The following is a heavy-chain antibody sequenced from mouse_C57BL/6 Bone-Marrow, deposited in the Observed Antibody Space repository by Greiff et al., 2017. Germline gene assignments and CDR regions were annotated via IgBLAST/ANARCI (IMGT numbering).Heavy chain of an antibody. CDR2: IDPSDSYT. J-gene: IGHJ2*01. Sequence: QVQLQQPGAELVRPGTSVKLSCKASGYTFTSYWMHWVKQRPGQGLEWIGVIDPSDSYTNYNQKFKGKATLTVDTSSSTAYMQLSSLADEDCAVYDCARRSDYWGQGTTVTVSS. CDR1: GYTFTSYW. CDR3: ARRSDY. V-gene: IGHV1-59*01.